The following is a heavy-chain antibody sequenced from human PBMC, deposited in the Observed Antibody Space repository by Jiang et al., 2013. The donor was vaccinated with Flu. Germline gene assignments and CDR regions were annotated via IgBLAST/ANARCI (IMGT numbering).Heavy chain of an antibody. Sequence: GLVKPSQTLSLTCTVSGGSISSGSYYWSWIRQPAGKGLEWIGRIYTSGSTNYNPSLKSRVTISVDTSKNQFSLKLSSVTAADTAVYYCARVGRAFDYYDSSGYFPRVDYFDYWGQGTLVTVSS. J-gene: IGHJ4*02. CDR1: GGSISSGSYY. CDR3: ARVGRAFDYYDSSGYFPRVDYFDY. CDR2: IYTSGST. V-gene: IGHV4-61*02. D-gene: IGHD3-22*01.